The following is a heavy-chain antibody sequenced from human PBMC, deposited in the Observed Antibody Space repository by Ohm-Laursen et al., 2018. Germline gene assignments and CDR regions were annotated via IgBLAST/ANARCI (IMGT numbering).Heavy chain of an antibody. CDR2: ATGSGRYT. Sequence: SLRLSCAASGFTFSGYAMSWVRQAPGKGLEWVSVATGSGRYTYYRDSVKGRFTISRDNAKNSLYLQMNSLRAEDTAVYYCARDWSNDYCHFDLWGRGTLVSVST. V-gene: IGHV3-23*01. D-gene: IGHD3-16*01. CDR1: GFTFSGYA. J-gene: IGHJ2*01. CDR3: ARDWSNDYCHFDL.